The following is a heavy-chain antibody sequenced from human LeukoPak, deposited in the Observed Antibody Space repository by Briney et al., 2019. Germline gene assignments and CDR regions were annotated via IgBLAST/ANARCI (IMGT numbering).Heavy chain of an antibody. CDR3: AREFHPELERGLRKFDY. Sequence: VASVKVSCKASGYTFTGYYMHWVLQSPGQGLEWMGWINPNSGGTNYAQKFQGRVTMTRDTSISTAYMELSRLRSDDTAVYYCAREFHPELERGLRKFDYWGQGTLVTVSS. J-gene: IGHJ4*02. CDR2: INPNSGGT. D-gene: IGHD1-1*01. CDR1: GYTFTGYY. V-gene: IGHV1-2*03.